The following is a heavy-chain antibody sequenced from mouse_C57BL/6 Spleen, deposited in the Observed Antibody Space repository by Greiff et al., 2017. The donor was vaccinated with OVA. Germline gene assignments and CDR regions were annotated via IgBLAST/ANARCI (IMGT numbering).Heavy chain of an antibody. Sequence: EVQLVESGPVLVKPGPSVKISCKASGFTFTDYYIHWVKQSHGKSLEWIGLVYPYNGGTSYNQKFKGKATLTVDTSSSTAYMELNSLTSEDSAVYYCARAVITDWYFDVWGTGTTVTVSS. V-gene: IGHV1-36*01. CDR3: ARAVITDWYFDV. CDR1: GFTFTDYY. CDR2: VYPYNGGT. D-gene: IGHD2-4*01. J-gene: IGHJ1*03.